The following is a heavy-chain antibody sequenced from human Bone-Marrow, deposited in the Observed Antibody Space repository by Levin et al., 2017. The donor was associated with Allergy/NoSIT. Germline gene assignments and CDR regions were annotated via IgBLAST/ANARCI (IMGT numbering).Heavy chain of an antibody. CDR2: ISSDGTSR. D-gene: IGHD1-20*01. CDR3: AKDPTDVNFFFDY. Sequence: GGSLRLSCAASGLAFDSYSMHWVRQAPGKGLEWVAFISSDGTSRYYADSLEGRFTISRDNSKSTLYLQMNSLRAEDTGVYYCAKDPTDVNFFFDYWGQGARVTVS. CDR1: GLAFDSYS. V-gene: IGHV3-30-3*01. J-gene: IGHJ4*02.